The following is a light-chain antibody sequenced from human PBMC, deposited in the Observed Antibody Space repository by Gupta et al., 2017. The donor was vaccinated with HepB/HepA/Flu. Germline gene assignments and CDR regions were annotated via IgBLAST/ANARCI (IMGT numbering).Light chain of an antibody. CDR3: STWDASLNGVR. V-gene: IGLV1-44*01. CDR1: SSNIGSKT. Sequence: QSVLIQPPSASGTPGQRITISCSGSSSNIGSKTVSWYQQLPGSAPRLVIRGDNQRPSGVPERFSGSKSGTSASLAINGLQSEDEAVYYCSTWDASLNGVRFGGRTKLTVL. J-gene: IGLJ2*01. CDR2: GDN.